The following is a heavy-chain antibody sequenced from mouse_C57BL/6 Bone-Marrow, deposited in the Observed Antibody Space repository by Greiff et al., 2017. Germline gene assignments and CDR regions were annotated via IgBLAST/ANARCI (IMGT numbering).Heavy chain of an antibody. CDR1: GYTFTSYW. CDR2: IDPSDSYT. Sequence: VQLQQPGAELVKPGASVKLSCKASGYTFTSYWMQWVKQRPGQGLEWIGEIDPSDSYTNYNQKFKGKATLTVDKSSSTAYMQLSSLTSEDSAVYYCASLYYGSSHWYFDVWGTGTTVTVSS. J-gene: IGHJ1*03. CDR3: ASLYYGSSHWYFDV. V-gene: IGHV1-50*01. D-gene: IGHD1-1*01.